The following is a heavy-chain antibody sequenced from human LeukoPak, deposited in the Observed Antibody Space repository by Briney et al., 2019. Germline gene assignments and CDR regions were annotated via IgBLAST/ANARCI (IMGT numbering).Heavy chain of an antibody. CDR2: INPSGGSP. CDR1: GYTFTSYY. Sequence: ASVKVSCKASGYTFTSYYMHWVRQAPGQGLEWMGIINPSGGSPSYAQKFQGRVTMTRDMSTSTVYMELSSLRPEDTAVYYCARGYSSGWYAVDYWGQGTLVTVSS. J-gene: IGHJ4*02. CDR3: ARGYSSGWYAVDY. V-gene: IGHV1-46*01. D-gene: IGHD6-19*01.